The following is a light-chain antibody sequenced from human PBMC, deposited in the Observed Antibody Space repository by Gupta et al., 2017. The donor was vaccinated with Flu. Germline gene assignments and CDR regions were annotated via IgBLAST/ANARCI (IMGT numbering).Light chain of an antibody. CDR1: STNIGANP. CDR2: GNT. J-gene: IGLJ2*01. V-gene: IGLV1-44*01. CDR3: AAWDDGLSASV. Sequence: QSDLTQSLSAAGTPGHTVTISCSGSSTNIGANPVSWYQQVPGTAPKLLIYGNTQRPSGVPDRFSGSKSGNSASLAISGLQSENEADYYCAAWDDGLSASVFGGGTKLTVL.